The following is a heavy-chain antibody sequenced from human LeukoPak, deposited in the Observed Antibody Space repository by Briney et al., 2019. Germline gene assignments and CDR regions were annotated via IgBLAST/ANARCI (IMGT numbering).Heavy chain of an antibody. CDR1: GGSISSYY. D-gene: IGHD5-12*01. V-gene: IGHV4-59*01. Sequence: PSETLSLTCTVSGGSISSYYWSWIRQPPGKGLEWIGYIYYSGSTNYNPSLKSRVTLSVDTSKNQFSLKLRSVTAAGTAVYYCAGRRSLVEATTYWGQGTLVTVSS. CDR3: AGRRSLVEATTY. CDR2: IYYSGST. J-gene: IGHJ4*02.